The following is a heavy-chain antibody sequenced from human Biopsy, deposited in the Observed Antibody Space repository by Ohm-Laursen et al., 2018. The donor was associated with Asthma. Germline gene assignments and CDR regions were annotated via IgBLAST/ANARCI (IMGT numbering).Heavy chain of an antibody. J-gene: IGHJ6*02. CDR2: IYYSRST. CDR1: GGSISSGGYY. D-gene: IGHD3-9*01. CDR3: ARVPHYDILTGFTLRYYYGMDV. V-gene: IGHV4-31*03. Sequence: TLSLTCPVSGGSISSGGYYWSWIRQHPGKGLEWIGYIYYSRSTYYNPSLKSRVTISVDTSKNQFSLKLSSVTAADTAVYYCARVPHYDILTGFTLRYYYGMDVWGQGTTVTVSS.